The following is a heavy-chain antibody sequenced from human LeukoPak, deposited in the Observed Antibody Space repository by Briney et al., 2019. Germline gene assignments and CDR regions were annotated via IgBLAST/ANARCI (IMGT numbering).Heavy chain of an antibody. CDR3: ARVAAGYSVNYFDY. D-gene: IGHD4-23*01. Sequence: GGSLRPSCAASGFTFSSYSMNWVRQAPGKGLEWVSYISSSSGSTICYADSVKGRFTISRVNAKNSLYLQMNSLRDEDTAVYYCARVAAGYSVNYFDYWGQGTLVTVSS. V-gene: IGHV3-48*02. J-gene: IGHJ4*02. CDR2: ISSSSGSTI. CDR1: GFTFSSYS.